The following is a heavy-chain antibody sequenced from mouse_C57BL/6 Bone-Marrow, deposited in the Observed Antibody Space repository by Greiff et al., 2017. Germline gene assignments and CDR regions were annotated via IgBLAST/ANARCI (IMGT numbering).Heavy chain of an antibody. D-gene: IGHD1-1*01. Sequence: QVHVKQPGAELLRPGTSVKLSCKASGYTFTSYWMHWVKQRPGQGLEWIGVIDPSDSYTNYNQKFKGKATLTVDTSSSTAYMQLSSRTSEDAAVYYCATYYYGMAWFAYWGQGTLVTVSA. V-gene: IGHV1-59*01. CDR2: IDPSDSYT. J-gene: IGHJ3*01. CDR1: GYTFTSYW. CDR3: ATYYYGMAWFAY.